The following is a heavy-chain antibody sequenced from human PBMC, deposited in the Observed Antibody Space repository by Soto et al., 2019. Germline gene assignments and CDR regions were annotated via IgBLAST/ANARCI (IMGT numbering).Heavy chain of an antibody. J-gene: IGHJ5*02. Sequence: LSLTCSVSGAALNSGNYYWSWIRQVPGKGLEWIGHIYVTGAVDYSPSLRDRITISQDTSERQFSLNLRLVTAADTAVYYCARLRIATNNYKWFDPWGQGTLVTV. D-gene: IGHD2-21*01. CDR1: GAALNSGNYY. CDR3: ARLRIATNNYKWFDP. V-gene: IGHV4-31*03. CDR2: IYVTGAV.